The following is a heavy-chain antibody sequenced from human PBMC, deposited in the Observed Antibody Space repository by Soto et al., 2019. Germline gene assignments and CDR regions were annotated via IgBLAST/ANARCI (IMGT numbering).Heavy chain of an antibody. CDR3: ARYCTNGVCYRAGLYGMDV. CDR1: GYSFTSYW. J-gene: IGHJ6*02. Sequence: EVQLVQSGAEVKKPGESLKISCKGSGYSFTSYWIGWVRQMPGKGLEWMGIIYPGDSDTRYSPSFQGQVTISADKSISXAXXQWSSLKASDTAMYYCARYCTNGVCYRAGLYGMDVWGQGTTVTVSS. D-gene: IGHD2-8*01. CDR2: IYPGDSDT. V-gene: IGHV5-51*01.